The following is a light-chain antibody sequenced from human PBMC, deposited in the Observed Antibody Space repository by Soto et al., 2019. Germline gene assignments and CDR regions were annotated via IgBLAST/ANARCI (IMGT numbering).Light chain of an antibody. V-gene: IGKV1-5*03. CDR1: QSINNW. Sequence: DVQMTQSPSTLSASVGDRVTITCRASQSINNWLDWYQQKPGKAPTFLIYNTSTLETGVPSRFSGSGSGTEFTLSISSLQPEDFAIYYCQQYNKDPWTFGQGTRVEI. CDR2: NTS. CDR3: QQYNKDPWT. J-gene: IGKJ1*01.